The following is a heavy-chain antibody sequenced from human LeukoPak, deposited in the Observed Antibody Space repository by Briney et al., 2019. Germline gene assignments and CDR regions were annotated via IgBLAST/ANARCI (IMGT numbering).Heavy chain of an antibody. CDR2: IYSSGST. V-gene: IGHV4-59*01. J-gene: IGHJ4*02. D-gene: IGHD3-10*01. Sequence: PSETLSLTCTVSGGSIISYYWSWFRQPPGKGLEWIGYIYSSGSTNYNPSLRSRVTISVDTSKNQFSLKLSSVTAADTAVYYCARGPYYYGLNWGQGTLVTVSS. CDR3: ARGPYYYGLN. CDR1: GGSIISYY.